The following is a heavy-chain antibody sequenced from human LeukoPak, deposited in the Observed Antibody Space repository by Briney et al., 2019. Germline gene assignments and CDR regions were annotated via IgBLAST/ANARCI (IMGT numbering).Heavy chain of an antibody. CDR3: AKDFGVYYDRYNFDY. CDR1: GFTFSSYG. V-gene: IGHV3-23*01. D-gene: IGHD3-22*01. CDR2: ISGSGGST. J-gene: IGHJ4*02. Sequence: GGSLRLSCAASGFTFSSYGMSWVRQAPGKGLEWVSAISGSGGSTYYADSVKGRFTISRDNSKNTLYLQMNSLRAEDTAVYYCAKDFGVYYDRYNFDYWGQGTLVTVSS.